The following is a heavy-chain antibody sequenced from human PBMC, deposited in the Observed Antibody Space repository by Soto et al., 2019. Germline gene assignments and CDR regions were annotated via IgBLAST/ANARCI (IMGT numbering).Heavy chain of an antibody. V-gene: IGHV1-69*01. CDR2: ISPMFDAA. CDR3: AREVQVHTPAFVY. J-gene: IGHJ4*02. Sequence: QVQLVQSGAEMKKPGSSVKVSCQSSGGTFNTYAMNWVRQAPGQGPEWMGDISPMFDAANYAPKFQGRVTMTAEESTGTSYMQVSSLTSEDTALYFCAREVQVHTPAFVYWGQGTLVTVSS. D-gene: IGHD3-10*01. CDR1: GGTFNTYA.